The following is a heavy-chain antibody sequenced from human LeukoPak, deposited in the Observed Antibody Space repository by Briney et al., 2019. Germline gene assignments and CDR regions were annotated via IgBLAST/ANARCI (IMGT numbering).Heavy chain of an antibody. CDR3: ATIVVPAAMPYYYYMDV. Sequence: SETLSLTCTVSGGSISSSSYYWGWIRQPPGKGLEWLGSIYYSGSTYYNPSLKSRVTISVDTSKNQFSLKLSSVTAADTAVYYCATIVVPAAMPYYYYMDVWGKGTTVTVSS. CDR1: GGSISSSSYY. V-gene: IGHV4-39*01. CDR2: IYYSGST. J-gene: IGHJ6*03. D-gene: IGHD2-2*01.